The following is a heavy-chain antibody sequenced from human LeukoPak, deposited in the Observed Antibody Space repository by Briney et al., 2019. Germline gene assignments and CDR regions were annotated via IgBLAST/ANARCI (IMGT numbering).Heavy chain of an antibody. Sequence: GGSLRLSCAASGFTFDDYGMTWVRQAPGKGLEWVPLIYSGGSTYYADSVKGRFTISRDNSKNTLYLQMNSLRAEDTAVYYCAKVRQWLVLDAFDIWGQGTMVTVSS. CDR1: GFTFDDYG. D-gene: IGHD6-19*01. J-gene: IGHJ3*02. CDR2: IYSGGST. CDR3: AKVRQWLVLDAFDI. V-gene: IGHV3-66*01.